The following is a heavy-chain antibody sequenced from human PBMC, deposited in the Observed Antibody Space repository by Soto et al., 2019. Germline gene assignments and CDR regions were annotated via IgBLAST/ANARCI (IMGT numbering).Heavy chain of an antibody. J-gene: IGHJ4*02. Sequence: GGSLRLSCAASGFTFSSYGMHWVRQAPGKGLEWVAVISYDGSNKYYADSVKGRFTISRDNSKNTLYLQMNSLRAEDTAVYYCAKPDGWGSYRWYYFDYWGQGTLVTVSS. CDR2: ISYDGSNK. V-gene: IGHV3-30*18. CDR1: GFTFSSYG. CDR3: AKPDGWGSYRWYYFDY. D-gene: IGHD3-16*02.